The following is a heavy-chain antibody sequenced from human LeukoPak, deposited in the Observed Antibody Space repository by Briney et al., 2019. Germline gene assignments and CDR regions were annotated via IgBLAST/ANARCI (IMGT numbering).Heavy chain of an antibody. CDR2: IKQDGSEK. CDR3: ARDTHFWTAQYFDY. CDR1: GFTFSSYW. Sequence: GGSLRLSCAASGFTFSSYWMSWVRQAPGKGLEWVANIKQDGSEKYYVDSVKGRFTISRDSAKNSLYLQMNSLRAEDTAVYYCARDTHFWTAQYFDYWGQGTLVTVSS. D-gene: IGHD3/OR15-3a*01. J-gene: IGHJ4*02. V-gene: IGHV3-7*01.